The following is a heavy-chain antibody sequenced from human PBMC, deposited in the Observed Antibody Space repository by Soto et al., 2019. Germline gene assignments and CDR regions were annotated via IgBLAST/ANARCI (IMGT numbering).Heavy chain of an antibody. V-gene: IGHV3-30-3*01. J-gene: IGHJ4*02. Sequence: PGVSLRLSCAASGFTFSSYAMHWVSQAPGKGLEWVAVISYDGSNKYYADSVKGRFTISRDNSKNTLYLQMNSLRAEDTAVYYRARDMGSDGYNNLDYWGQGTLVTVPS. D-gene: IGHD4-4*01. CDR1: GFTFSSYA. CDR3: ARDMGSDGYNNLDY. CDR2: ISYDGSNK.